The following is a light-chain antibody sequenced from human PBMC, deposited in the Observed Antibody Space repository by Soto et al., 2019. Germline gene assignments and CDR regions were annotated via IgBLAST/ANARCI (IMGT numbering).Light chain of an antibody. CDR1: QSVSSSY. Sequence: EIVLTQSPGTLSLSPGERATLSCRASQSVSSSYLVWYQQKPGQAPRLLIYGASSRATGILDRFSGSGSGTDFTLTISRLEPEDFAVYYCQQYGSSITFGQGTRLEI. V-gene: IGKV3-20*01. CDR3: QQYGSSIT. J-gene: IGKJ5*01. CDR2: GAS.